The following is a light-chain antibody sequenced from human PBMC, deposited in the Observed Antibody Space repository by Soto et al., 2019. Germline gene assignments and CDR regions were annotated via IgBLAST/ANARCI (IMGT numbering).Light chain of an antibody. V-gene: IGKV1-39*01. Sequence: HITQSHSNLYASVGDRVTITCRASRDIAGYLSWYQQRPGKAPKLLIYAASSVQSGVPSRFSGSGSGTHFTLTISSLQPEDFAIYYCQQSYTTLWTFGQGTKVDIK. J-gene: IGKJ1*01. CDR3: QQSYTTLWT. CDR1: RDIAGY. CDR2: AAS.